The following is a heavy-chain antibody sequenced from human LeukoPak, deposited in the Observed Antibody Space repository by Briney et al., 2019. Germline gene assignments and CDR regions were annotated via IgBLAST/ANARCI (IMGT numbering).Heavy chain of an antibody. CDR3: ARRWEPNDAFDI. CDR2: INPNSGGT. J-gene: IGHJ3*02. D-gene: IGHD1-26*01. CDR1: GYTFTSYG. Sequence: ASVKVSCKASGYTFTSYGISWVRQAPGQGLEWMGWINPNSGGTNYAQKFQGRVTMTRDTSISTAYMELSRLRSDDTAVYYCARRWEPNDAFDIWGQGTMVTVSS. V-gene: IGHV1-2*02.